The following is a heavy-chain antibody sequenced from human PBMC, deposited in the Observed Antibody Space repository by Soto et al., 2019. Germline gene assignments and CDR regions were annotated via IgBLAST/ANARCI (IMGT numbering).Heavy chain of an antibody. V-gene: IGHV3-33*01. Sequence: GGSLRLSCAASGFTFSSYGMHWVRQAPGKGLEWVAVIWYDGSNKYYADSVKGRFTISRDNSKDTLDLQMNSLRAEDTAVYYCARDREQWLVGYYFDYWGQGTLVTVSS. D-gene: IGHD6-19*01. CDR3: ARDREQWLVGYYFDY. CDR1: GFTFSSYG. CDR2: IWYDGSNK. J-gene: IGHJ4*02.